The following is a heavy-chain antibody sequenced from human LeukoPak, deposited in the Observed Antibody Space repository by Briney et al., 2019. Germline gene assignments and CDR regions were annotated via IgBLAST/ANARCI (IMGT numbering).Heavy chain of an antibody. D-gene: IGHD3-9*01. J-gene: IGHJ3*02. Sequence: SETLSLTCAVSGGSISSGGYSWSWIRQPPGKGLEWIGYIYHSGSTYYSPSLKSRVTISVDRSKNQFSLKLSSVTAADTAVYYCARGWNILTGYSRGCAFDIWGQGTMVTVSS. V-gene: IGHV4-30-2*01. CDR2: IYHSGST. CDR1: GGSISSGGYS. CDR3: ARGWNILTGYSRGCAFDI.